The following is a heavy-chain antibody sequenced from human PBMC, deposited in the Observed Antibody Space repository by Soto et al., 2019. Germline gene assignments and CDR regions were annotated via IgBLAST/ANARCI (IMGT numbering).Heavy chain of an antibody. CDR3: TRVATAVPS. CDR2: IHASEGT. V-gene: IGHV4-4*07. D-gene: IGHD5-18*01. Sequence: KPSETLSLTCTVSGGSISDYYWTWIRQPAGKGLEWIGRIHASEGTSYSPSLESRVTMSVDTSKNQLSLKLTSVTAADTAVYYCTRVATAVPSWGRGILVTVSS. J-gene: IGHJ5*02. CDR1: GGSISDYY.